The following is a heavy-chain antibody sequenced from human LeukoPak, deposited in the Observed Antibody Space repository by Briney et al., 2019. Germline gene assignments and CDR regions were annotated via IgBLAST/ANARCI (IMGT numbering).Heavy chain of an antibody. CDR2: INAGNGNT. CDR3: AREGFTSSSWYYFDY. V-gene: IGHV1-3*01. J-gene: IGHJ4*02. D-gene: IGHD6-13*01. CDR1: GYTFTSYY. Sequence: ASVKVSCKASGYTFTSYYMHWVRQAPGQRLEWMGWINAGNGNTKYSQKFQGRVTITRDTSASTAYMELSSLRSEDTAVYYCAREGFTSSSWYYFDYWGQGTLVTVSS.